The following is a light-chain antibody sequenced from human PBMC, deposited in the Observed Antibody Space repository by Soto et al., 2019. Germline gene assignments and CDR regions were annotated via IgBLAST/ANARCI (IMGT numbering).Light chain of an antibody. CDR1: SSDVGSYNL. Sequence: QSALTQPASVSGSPGQSITISCTGTSSDVGSYNLVSWYQQHPGKAPKLMIYEGTKRPSGVSNRFSGSNSVNTASLTISGLQAEDEADYYCCSYACSGSPHVVFGGGTKVTVL. CDR2: EGT. J-gene: IGLJ2*01. V-gene: IGLV2-23*01. CDR3: CSYACSGSPHVV.